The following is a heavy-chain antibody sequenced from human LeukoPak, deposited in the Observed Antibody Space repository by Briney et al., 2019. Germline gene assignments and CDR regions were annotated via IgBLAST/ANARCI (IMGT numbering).Heavy chain of an antibody. V-gene: IGHV4-39*07. CDR1: GGSISSSSYY. Sequence: PSETLSLTCTVSGGSISSSSYYWGWIRQPPGKGLEWIGSIYYSGSTYYNPSLKSRVTISVDTSKNQFSLKLSSVTAADTAVYYCARYYYDSSKNFDYWGQGTLVTVSS. CDR3: ARYYYDSSKNFDY. CDR2: IYYSGST. J-gene: IGHJ4*02. D-gene: IGHD3-22*01.